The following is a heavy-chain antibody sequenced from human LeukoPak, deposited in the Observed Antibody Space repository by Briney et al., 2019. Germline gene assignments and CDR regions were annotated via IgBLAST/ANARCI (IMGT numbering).Heavy chain of an antibody. V-gene: IGHV3-23*01. CDR3: AKDGYYDILTGFFDY. J-gene: IGHJ4*02. CDR1: GFRISNYA. D-gene: IGHD3-9*01. CDR2: ISGRGDST. Sequence: GGSLRLSCAASGFRISNYAMTWVRQAPGKGLEWVSTISGRGDSTYDADSVKGRFTISRDNSKNTLYLQMNSLRAEDTAVYYCAKDGYYDILTGFFDYWGQGTLVTVSS.